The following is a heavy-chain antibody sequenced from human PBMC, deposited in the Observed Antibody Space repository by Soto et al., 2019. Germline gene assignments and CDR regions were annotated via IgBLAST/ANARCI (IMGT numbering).Heavy chain of an antibody. Sequence: PSETLSLTGAVSSGSISSTNWWTWVRQPPEKGLEWIGEIYHSGSTNYNPSLKSRVTMSLDKSKNQFSLNLSAVTAADTAVYYCARVRYSSSYFDYWGQGTLVTVSS. CDR1: SGSISSTNW. V-gene: IGHV4-4*02. CDR2: IYHSGST. J-gene: IGHJ4*02. D-gene: IGHD6-13*01. CDR3: ARVRYSSSYFDY.